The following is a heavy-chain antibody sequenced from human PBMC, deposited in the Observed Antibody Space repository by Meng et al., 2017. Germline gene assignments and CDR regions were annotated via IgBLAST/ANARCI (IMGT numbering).Heavy chain of an antibody. V-gene: IGHV3-53*04. CDR2: IYSGGST. CDR1: GFTVSSNY. D-gene: IGHD6-13*01. CDR3: ARDLVLSSSWDPYYYYGMDV. Sequence: GESLKISCAASGFTVSSNYMSWVRQAPGKGLEWVSVIYSGGSTYYADSVKGRFTISRHNSKNTMYLQMNSLKAEDAAVYYCARDLVLSSSWDPYYYYGMDVWDQGTTVTVSS. J-gene: IGHJ6*02.